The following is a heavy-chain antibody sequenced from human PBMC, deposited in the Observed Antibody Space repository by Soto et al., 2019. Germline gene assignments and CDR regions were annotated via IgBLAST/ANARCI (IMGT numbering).Heavy chain of an antibody. CDR1: GDTFNFYS. V-gene: IGHV1-69*04. CDR3: ATSYRSRYRPFDY. Sequence: QVQLVQSGAEVKGPGSSVKVSCKASGDTFNFYSINWVRQAPGLGLEWMGRVNPILSMSNFAQRFQGRVTMTADKSTSTAYMELSGLRSEDTAIYYCATSYRSRYRPFDYWGQGALATVSS. D-gene: IGHD3-16*02. CDR2: VNPILSMS. J-gene: IGHJ4*02.